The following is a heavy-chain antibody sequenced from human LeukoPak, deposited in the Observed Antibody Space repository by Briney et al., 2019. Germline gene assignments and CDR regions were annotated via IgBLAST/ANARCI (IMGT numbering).Heavy chain of an antibody. CDR2: ISGSGGST. J-gene: IGHJ4*02. CDR1: GFTFSSYA. D-gene: IGHD6-6*01. Sequence: QPGGSLRLSCAASGFTFSSYAMSWVRQAAGKGLEWVSAISGSGGSTYYADSVKGRFTIPRDNSKNTLYLQMNSLRAEDTAVYYCAKDLEVGSSATFDYWGQGTPVTVSS. CDR3: AKDLEVGSSATFDY. V-gene: IGHV3-23*01.